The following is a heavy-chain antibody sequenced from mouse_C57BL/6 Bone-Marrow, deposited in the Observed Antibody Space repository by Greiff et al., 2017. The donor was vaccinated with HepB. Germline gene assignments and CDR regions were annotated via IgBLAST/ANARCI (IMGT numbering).Heavy chain of an antibody. CDR1: GFTFSSYA. Sequence: DVMLVESGGGLVKPGGSLKLSCAASGFTFSSYAMSWVRQTPEKRLEWVATISDGGSYTYYPDNVKGRFTISRDNAKNNLYLQMSHLKSEDTAMYYCARDRGLRRGFAYWGQGTLVTVSA. V-gene: IGHV5-4*01. CDR2: ISDGGSYT. CDR3: ARDRGLRRGFAY. J-gene: IGHJ3*01. D-gene: IGHD2-4*01.